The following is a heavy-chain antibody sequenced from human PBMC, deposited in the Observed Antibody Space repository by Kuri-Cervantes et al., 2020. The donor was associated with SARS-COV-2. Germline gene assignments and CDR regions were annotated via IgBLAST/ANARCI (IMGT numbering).Heavy chain of an antibody. D-gene: IGHD3-3*01. V-gene: IGHV3-30*18. CDR3: AKDRQNYGFWSGLDY. CDR2: ISFDGSNK. Sequence: GGSLRLSCAASGFNFRTYGLHWVRQAPGKGLEWVALISFDGSNKYYADSVKGRFTISRDNSKNTLYLQMNSLRTEDTAVYYCAKDRQNYGFWSGLDYWGQGILVTVSS. CDR1: GFNFRTYG. J-gene: IGHJ4*02.